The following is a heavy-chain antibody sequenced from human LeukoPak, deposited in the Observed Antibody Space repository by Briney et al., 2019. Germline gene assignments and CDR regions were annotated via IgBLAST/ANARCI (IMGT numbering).Heavy chain of an antibody. D-gene: IGHD1-26*01. CDR2: IFPSGGEI. CDR1: GFTVSSNY. J-gene: IGHJ4*02. V-gene: IGHV3-53*01. Sequence: PGGSLRLSCAASGFTVSSNYMSWVRQAPGKGLEWVSSIFPSGGEIHYADSVRGRFTISRDNSKNTPYLQMNSLRAEDTAIYYCAKEYTGTFSPFPSYFDNWGQGTLVTVSS. CDR3: AKEYTGTFSPFPSYFDN.